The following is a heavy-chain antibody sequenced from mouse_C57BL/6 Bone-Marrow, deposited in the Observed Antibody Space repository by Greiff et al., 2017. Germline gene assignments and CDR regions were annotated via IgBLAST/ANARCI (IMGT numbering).Heavy chain of an antibody. Sequence: DVMLVESGGGLVKPGGSLKLSCAASGFTFSDYGMHWVRQAPEKGLEWVAYISSGSSTSDYADTVKGLFTLSRDKAKNTLFLQMTSLRSEDTAMYYCARLGWLLPLEAIDYGGQGTSVTVSS. CDR3: ARLGWLLPLEAIDY. J-gene: IGHJ4*01. CDR2: ISSGSSTS. D-gene: IGHD2-3*01. CDR1: GFTFSDYG. V-gene: IGHV5-17*01.